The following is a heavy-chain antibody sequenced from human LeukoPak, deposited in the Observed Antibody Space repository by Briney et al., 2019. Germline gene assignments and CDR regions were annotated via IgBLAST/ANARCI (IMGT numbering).Heavy chain of an antibody. Sequence: SVKVSCKASGVTFSSYAISWVRQAPGQGLEWVGGIIPIFGTANYAQKFQGRVTITTDESTSTAYMELSSLRSEDTAVYYCVRVRRTAMANNWFDPWGQGTLVTVSS. CDR1: GVTFSSYA. D-gene: IGHD5-18*01. CDR3: VRVRRTAMANNWFDP. V-gene: IGHV1-69*05. CDR2: IIPIFGTA. J-gene: IGHJ5*02.